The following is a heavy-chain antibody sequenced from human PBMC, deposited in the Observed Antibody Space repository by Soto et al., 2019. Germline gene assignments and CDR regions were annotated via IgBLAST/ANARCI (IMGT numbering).Heavy chain of an antibody. CDR3: AIDSVTMVRGVDYYYGMDV. J-gene: IGHJ6*02. CDR1: GYSFTNND. CDR2: MNPGSGDT. Sequence: ASVNVSCKASGYSFTNNDVSWVRPATGQWLEWMGWMNPGSGDTGYAHKFQGRVTITRDISIATAYMELSRLRSDDTAVYYCAIDSVTMVRGVDYYYGMDVWGQGTTDTVSS. V-gene: IGHV1-8*03. D-gene: IGHD3-10*01.